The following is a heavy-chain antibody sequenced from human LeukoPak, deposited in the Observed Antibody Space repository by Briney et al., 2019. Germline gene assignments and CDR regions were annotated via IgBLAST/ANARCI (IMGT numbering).Heavy chain of an antibody. J-gene: IGHJ4*02. V-gene: IGHV7-4-1*02. CDR2: INTNTGNP. CDR1: RYTFTTYT. CDR3: ARDQDCSGGSCYDY. Sequence: ASVKVSCKASRYTFTTYTLNWVRQAPGQGLEWMGWINTNTGNPTYAQGFTGRFVFSLDTSVSTAYLQISSLKAEDTAVHYCARDQDCSGGSCYDYWGQGTLVTVSS. D-gene: IGHD2-15*01.